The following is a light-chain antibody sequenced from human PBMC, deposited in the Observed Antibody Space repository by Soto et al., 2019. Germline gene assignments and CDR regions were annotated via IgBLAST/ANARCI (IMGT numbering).Light chain of an antibody. CDR1: SGSVSTGHF. V-gene: IGLV8-61*01. CDR2: NTD. J-gene: IGLJ2*01. CDR3: VLYMGGGVVS. Sequence: QTVVTQEPSLSVSPGGTLTLTCGLTSGSVSTGHFPSWYQVTPGQHPRTLIYNTDSRSSGVPKRFSGSILGNKAALTITGAQADDESEYYWVLYMGGGVVSFGGGTKLTVL.